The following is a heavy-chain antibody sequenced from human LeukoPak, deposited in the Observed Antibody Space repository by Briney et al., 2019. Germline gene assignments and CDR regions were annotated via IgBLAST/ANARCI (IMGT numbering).Heavy chain of an antibody. Sequence: SLRLSCAPSGFTFHDCAMQWVRQSRGGGLEWVSGMSWNSGSIGYADSVEGRFTTSTDNAKNCMYLQMNSLRAEDMALYYCAKDMGHTISTGSFDYWGQGTLVTVSS. CDR1: GFTFHDCA. D-gene: IGHD1-14*01. J-gene: IGHJ4*02. CDR2: MSWNSGSI. CDR3: AKDMGHTISTGSFDY. V-gene: IGHV3-9*03.